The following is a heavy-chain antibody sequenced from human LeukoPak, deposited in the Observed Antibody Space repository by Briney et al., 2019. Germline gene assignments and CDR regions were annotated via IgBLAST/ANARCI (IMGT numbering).Heavy chain of an antibody. D-gene: IGHD5-24*01. V-gene: IGHV1-2*02. CDR1: GYTFTGYY. Sequence: ASVKVSCKASGYTFTGYYMHWVRQAPGQGLEWMGWINPNSGGTNYAQKFQGRVTMTRDTSISTAYMELSRLRSDDTAVYYCARSVEMATTSHFDYWGQGTLVPVSS. CDR3: ARSVEMATTSHFDY. J-gene: IGHJ4*02. CDR2: INPNSGGT.